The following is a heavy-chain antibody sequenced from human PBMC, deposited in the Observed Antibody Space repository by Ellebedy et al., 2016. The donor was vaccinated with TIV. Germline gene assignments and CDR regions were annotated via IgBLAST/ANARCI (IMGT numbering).Heavy chain of an antibody. CDR2: IIPIFGTA. Sequence: AASVKVSCKASGGTFSSYAISWVRQAPGQGLEWMGGIIPIFGTANYAQKFQGRVTITADESTSTAYMELSSLRSEDTAVYYCAREWGQTYYYDSSGFYYWGQGTLVTVSS. CDR1: GGTFSSYA. D-gene: IGHD3-22*01. J-gene: IGHJ4*02. V-gene: IGHV1-69*13. CDR3: AREWGQTYYYDSSGFYY.